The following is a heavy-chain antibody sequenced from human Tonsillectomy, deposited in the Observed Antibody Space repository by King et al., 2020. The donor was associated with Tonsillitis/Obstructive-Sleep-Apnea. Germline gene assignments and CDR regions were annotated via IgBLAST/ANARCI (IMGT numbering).Heavy chain of an antibody. D-gene: IGHD2-2*01. CDR2: ISFDGSDK. J-gene: IGHJ6*03. CDR1: GLTFSSYA. V-gene: IGHV3-30*04. Sequence: VQLVESGGGVVQPGRSLRLSCAASGLTFSSYALHWVRQAPGEGLEWVAVISFDGSDKFYADSVKGRFTISRDNSKNTLSLQMNSLRAEDTAVYYCAKSPSGYCSSTNCYYYHYMDVWGKGTTVTVSS. CDR3: AKSPSGYCSSTNCYYYHYMDV.